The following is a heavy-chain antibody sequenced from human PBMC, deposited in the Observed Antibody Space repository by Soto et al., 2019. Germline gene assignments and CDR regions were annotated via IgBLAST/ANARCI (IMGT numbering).Heavy chain of an antibody. CDR1: GGSISNSY. Sequence: TLSLTCTVSGGSISNSYCNWFRQSPGKGLEWIGYIYHSGIANYNPSLSSRVTISLDTSTNQFSLRLNSVTAADTAVYYCARVERSGYPHSHYHYGLNVWGQGTMVTVSS. V-gene: IGHV4-59*01. CDR2: IYHSGIA. D-gene: IGHD3-3*01. J-gene: IGHJ6*02. CDR3: ARVERSGYPHSHYHYGLNV.